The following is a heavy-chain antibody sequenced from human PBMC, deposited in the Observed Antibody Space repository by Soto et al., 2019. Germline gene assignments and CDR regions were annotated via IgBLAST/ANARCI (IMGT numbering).Heavy chain of an antibody. D-gene: IGHD3-3*01. CDR1: GDSVSSNSAA. CDR3: GRDRAGRFLECLDS. CDR2: TYFRSKWYH. Sequence: QVQLQQSGPGLVQPSQTLSLTCAISGDSVSSNSAAWNWIRQSPSRGLEWLGRTYFRSKWYHDYAVSVTSRITTNPETSKNQYSLQRNLVTPEDTAVYYCGRDRAGRFLECLDSWGQGTLVTVSS. J-gene: IGHJ4*02. V-gene: IGHV6-1*01.